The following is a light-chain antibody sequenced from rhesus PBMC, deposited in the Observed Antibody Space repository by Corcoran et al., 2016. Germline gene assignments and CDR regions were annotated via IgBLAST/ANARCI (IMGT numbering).Light chain of an antibody. CDR1: ESVGSY. Sequence: EIVMTQSPATLSLSPGETATLSCRASESVGSYLAWYQQKPGQAPKLLFHSADFRATGIPDRFSGSGSRTEFTLTISSLEPEDVGVYHCQQYNDLPLTFGGGTKVELK. J-gene: IGKJ4*01. CDR3: QQYNDLPLT. V-gene: IGKV3-40*03. CDR2: SAD.